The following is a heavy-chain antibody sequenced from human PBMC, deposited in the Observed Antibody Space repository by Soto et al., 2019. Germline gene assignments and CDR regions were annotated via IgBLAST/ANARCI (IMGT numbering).Heavy chain of an antibody. CDR1: GGSFSGYY. D-gene: IGHD5-18*01. Sequence: LSLTCAVYGGSFSGYYWSWIREPPGKGLEWIGEINHSGSTNYNPSLKSRVTISVDTSKNQFSLKLSSVTAADTAVYYCARGASDTYYYYYGMDVWGQGTTVTVSS. CDR2: INHSGST. V-gene: IGHV4-34*01. CDR3: ARGASDTYYYYYGMDV. J-gene: IGHJ6*02.